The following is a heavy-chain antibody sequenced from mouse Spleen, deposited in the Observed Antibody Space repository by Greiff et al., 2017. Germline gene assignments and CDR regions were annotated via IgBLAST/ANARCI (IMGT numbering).Heavy chain of an antibody. CDR1: GFTFSSYA. J-gene: IGHJ2*01. V-gene: IGHV5-9-3*01. CDR3: ASQDSYYYGSSTYYFDY. D-gene: IGHD1-1*01. Sequence: EVQLVESGGGLVKPGGSLKLSCAASGFTFSSYALSWVRQTPEKRLEWVATISSGGSYTYYPDSVKGRFTISRDNAKNTLYLQMRSLRSEDTAMYYCASQDSYYYGSSTYYFDYWGQGTTLTVSS. CDR2: ISSGGSYT.